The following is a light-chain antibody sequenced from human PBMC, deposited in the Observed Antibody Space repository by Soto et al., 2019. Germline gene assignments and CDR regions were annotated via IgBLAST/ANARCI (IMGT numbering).Light chain of an antibody. J-gene: IGKJ4*01. Sequence: EVVMTQSPATLSVSPGERVTFSCRASQSVTTNLAWYQHKPGQSPRLLISGASTGASGVPTRFSGSRSGAEFTLTINSLQSEDFAVYYCQPYNNWLLTVGGGTKVDSK. CDR3: QPYNNWLLT. CDR1: QSVTTN. V-gene: IGKV3-15*01. CDR2: GAS.